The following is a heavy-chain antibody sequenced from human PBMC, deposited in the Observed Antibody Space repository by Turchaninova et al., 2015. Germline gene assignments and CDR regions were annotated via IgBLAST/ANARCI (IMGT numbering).Heavy chain of an antibody. J-gene: IGHJ3*02. Sequence: QVQLVQFGAEVKKPGASVKVSCKASDYTFTGYYIHWVRQAPGQGLEWMGGQNPHSGVTKYIQKFQGRVTRTRDTSISKAYMDLSRLRSDDTAVYYCASDKEWESLGGRAFDIWGQGTMVTVSS. V-gene: IGHV1-2*02. CDR3: ASDKEWESLGGRAFDI. CDR2: QNPHSGVT. D-gene: IGHD1-26*01. CDR1: DYTFTGYY.